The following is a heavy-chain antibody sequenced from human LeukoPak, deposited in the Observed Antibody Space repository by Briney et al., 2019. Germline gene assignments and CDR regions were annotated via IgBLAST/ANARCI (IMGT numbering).Heavy chain of an antibody. J-gene: IGHJ4*02. V-gene: IGHV3-53*01. CDR1: GFTVSSNY. CDR3: ARDRLYSSSSEDY. CDR2: IYSGGST. D-gene: IGHD6-6*01. Sequence: PGGSLRLSCAASGFTVSSNYMSWVRQAPGKWLEWVSVIYSGGSTYYADSVKGRFTISRDNSKHTLYLQMNSLRVEDTAVYYCARDRLYSSSSEDYWGQGTLVTVSS.